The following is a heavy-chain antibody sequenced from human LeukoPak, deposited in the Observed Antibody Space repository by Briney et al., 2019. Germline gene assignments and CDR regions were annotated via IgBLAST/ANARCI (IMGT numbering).Heavy chain of an antibody. Sequence: GGTLRLSCAASGFTFSSYGMSWVRQAPGKGLEWVSAISGSGGSTYYADSVKGRFTISRDNSKNTLYLQMNSLRAEDTAVYYCAKDIVIAAAGWDYWGQGTLVTVSS. D-gene: IGHD6-13*01. CDR2: ISGSGGST. CDR3: AKDIVIAAAGWDY. V-gene: IGHV3-23*01. J-gene: IGHJ4*02. CDR1: GFTFSSYG.